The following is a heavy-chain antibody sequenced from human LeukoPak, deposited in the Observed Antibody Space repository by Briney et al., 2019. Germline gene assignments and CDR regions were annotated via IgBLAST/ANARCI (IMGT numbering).Heavy chain of an antibody. CDR2: IYTSGST. D-gene: IGHD5-18*01. J-gene: IGHJ4*02. CDR1: GGSISSGDFY. CDR3: ARVGAPRYSYGFDY. V-gene: IGHV4-61*02. Sequence: PSETLSLTCTVSGGSISSGDFYWSWIRQPAVKGLEWIGRIYTSGSTNYNPSLKSRVTISVDTSKNQFSLKLSSVTAADTAVYYCARVGAPRYSYGFDYWGQGTLVTVSS.